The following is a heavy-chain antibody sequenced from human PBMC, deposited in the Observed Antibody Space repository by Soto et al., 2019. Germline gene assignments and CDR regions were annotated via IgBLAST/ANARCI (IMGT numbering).Heavy chain of an antibody. CDR2: IIPILDVL. J-gene: IGHJ3*01. V-gene: IGHV1-69*02. CDR1: GGTFSTYT. Sequence: QVHLVQSGAEVKKPGSSVKVSCKTSGGTFSTYTVSWVRQAPGQRLEWIGRIIPILDVLTYAQKFQGRVTITADKSTSTAYLELTSLKSEDTAMYYCARGSEGSGTESAFHFWGQGTMVTVSS. CDR3: ARGSEGSGTESAFHF. D-gene: IGHD2-15*01.